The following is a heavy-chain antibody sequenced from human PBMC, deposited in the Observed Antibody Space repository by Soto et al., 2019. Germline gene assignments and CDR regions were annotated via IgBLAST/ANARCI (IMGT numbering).Heavy chain of an antibody. Sequence: LRLSCATSGFPFNDYYMTWIRQAPGKGLEWLSHISPKSTFRNYADSVKGRFTISRDNTESSLFLQMNSLGVDDTAVYSCVRGGGGGMFEHWGQGVLVTVSS. J-gene: IGHJ4*02. D-gene: IGHD2-21*01. CDR1: GFPFNDYY. CDR2: ISPKSTFR. CDR3: VRGGGGGMFEH. V-gene: IGHV3-11*06.